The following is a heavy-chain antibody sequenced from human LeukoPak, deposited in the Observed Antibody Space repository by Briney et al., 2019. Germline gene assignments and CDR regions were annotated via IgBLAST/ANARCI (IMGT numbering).Heavy chain of an antibody. CDR3: AELGITMIGGV. CDR1: GFTFDDYA. V-gene: IGHV3-9*01. CDR2: ISWNSGSI. Sequence: GRSLRLSCAASGFTFDDYAMHWVRQAPGKGLEWVSGISWNSGSIDYADSVKGRFTISRDNAKNSLYLQMNSLRAEDTAVYYCAELGITMIGGVWGKGTTVTISS. D-gene: IGHD3-10*02. J-gene: IGHJ6*04.